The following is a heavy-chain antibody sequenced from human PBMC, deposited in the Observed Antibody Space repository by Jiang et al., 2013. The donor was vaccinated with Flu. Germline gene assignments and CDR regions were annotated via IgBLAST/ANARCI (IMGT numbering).Heavy chain of an antibody. CDR1: GYSFTSYW. CDR2: IYPGDSDT. CDR3: ARRDLTTVTGSWYFDL. J-gene: IGHJ2*01. V-gene: IGHV5-51*01. D-gene: IGHD4-17*01. Sequence: VQLVESGAEVKKPGESLKISCKGSGYSFTSYWIGWVRQMPGKGLEWMGIIYPGDSDTRYSPSFQGQVTISADKSISTAYLQWSSLKASDTAMYYCARRDLTTVTGSWYFDLWGLAPWSLSPQ.